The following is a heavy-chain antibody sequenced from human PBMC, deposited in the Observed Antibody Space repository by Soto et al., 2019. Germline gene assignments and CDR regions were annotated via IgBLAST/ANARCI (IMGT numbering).Heavy chain of an antibody. Sequence: QVQLVQSGAEVKKPGSSVKVSCKASGGTFSSYTISWVRQAPGQGLEWMGRIIPILGIANYAQKFQGRVTITADQSTSTAYMELSSLSSADTAVYNCARAPPRKPACKAENDYRGQGTLVTLSS. D-gene: IGHD6-13*01. CDR2: IIPILGIA. J-gene: IGHJ4*02. CDR3: ARAPPRKPACKAENDY. CDR1: GGTFSSYT. V-gene: IGHV1-69*02.